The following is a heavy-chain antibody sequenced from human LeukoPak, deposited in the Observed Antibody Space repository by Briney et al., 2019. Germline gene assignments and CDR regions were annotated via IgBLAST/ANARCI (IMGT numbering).Heavy chain of an antibody. CDR3: ARDQQLVLPYYYYYYMDV. CDR2: INWNGGST. CDR1: GFTFDDYG. Sequence: GGSLRLSCAASGFTFDDYGTSWVRQAPGKGLEWVSGINWNGGSTDYADSVKGRFTISRDNAKNSLYLQMNSLRAEDTALYYCARDQQLVLPYYYYYYMDVWGKGTTVTVSS. V-gene: IGHV3-20*04. D-gene: IGHD6-13*01. J-gene: IGHJ6*03.